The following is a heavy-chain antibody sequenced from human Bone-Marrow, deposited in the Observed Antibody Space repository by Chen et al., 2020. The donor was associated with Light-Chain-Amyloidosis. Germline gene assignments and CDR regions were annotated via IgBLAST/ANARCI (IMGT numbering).Heavy chain of an antibody. V-gene: IGHV1-8*01. J-gene: IGHJ6*02. D-gene: IGHD3-10*01. Sequence: QVQLVQSGAEVKKPGASVKVSCKASGYTFTSYDINWVRQATGQGREWMGWMNPNSGNTGYAQKFQGRVTMTRNTSISTAYMELSSLRSEDTAVYYCARGSYGSGSYYHYYYYGMDVWGQGTTVTVSS. CDR3: ARGSYGSGSYYHYYYYGMDV. CDR2: MNPNSGNT. CDR1: GYTFTSYD.